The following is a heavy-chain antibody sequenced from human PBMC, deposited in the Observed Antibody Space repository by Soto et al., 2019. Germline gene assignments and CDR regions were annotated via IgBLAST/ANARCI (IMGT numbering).Heavy chain of an antibody. CDR3: ARDLEGFYFGMDV. V-gene: IGHV3-30*03. CDR2: ISYDGSNK. CDR1: GFTFSSYG. J-gene: IGHJ6*02. Sequence: GGSLRLSCAASGFTFSSYGMHWVRQAPGKGLDWVAIISYDGSNKYYADSVRGRFTISRDNSKNTLYLQMNSLRAEDTAVYYCARDLEGFYFGMDVWGQGTTVTVSS.